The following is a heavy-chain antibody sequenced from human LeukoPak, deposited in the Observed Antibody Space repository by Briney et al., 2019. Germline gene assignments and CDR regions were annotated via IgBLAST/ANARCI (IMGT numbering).Heavy chain of an antibody. CDR1: GYTFTSYG. Sequence: APVKVSCKASGYTFTSYGISWVRQAPGQGLEWRGWISAYNGNTNYAQKLQGRVTMTTDASTSTAYMELRSPTSAATAVYYCARGESKRGYSGYDPWGQGTLVTVSS. D-gene: IGHD5-12*01. J-gene: IGHJ5*02. CDR3: ARGESKRGYSGYDP. CDR2: ISAYNGNT. V-gene: IGHV1-18*01.